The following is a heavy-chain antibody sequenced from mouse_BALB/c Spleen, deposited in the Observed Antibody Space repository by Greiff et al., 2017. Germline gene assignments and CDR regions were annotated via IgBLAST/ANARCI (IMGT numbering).Heavy chain of an antibody. CDR1: GFNIKDTY. CDR2: IDPENGNT. Sequence: VQLKQSGAELVKPGASVKLSCTASGFNIKDTYMHWVKQRPEQGLEWIGWIDPENGNTIYDPKFQGKASITADTSSNTAYLQLSSLTSEDTAVYYCARGQPRYFDVWGAGTTVTVS. CDR3: ARGQPRYFDV. D-gene: IGHD3-3*01. J-gene: IGHJ1*01. V-gene: IGHV14-3*02.